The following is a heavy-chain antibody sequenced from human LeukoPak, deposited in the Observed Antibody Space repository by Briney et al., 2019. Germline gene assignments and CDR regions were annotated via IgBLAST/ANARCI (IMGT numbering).Heavy chain of an antibody. CDR1: GGTFSSYA. Sequence: ASVTVSCKASGGTFSSYAISWVRQAPGQGLEWMGGIIPIFGTANYAQKFQGRVTITADESTSTAYMELSSLRSEDTAVYYCAMSNCSSTSCYDLDYYYYYGMDVWGQGTTVTVSS. V-gene: IGHV1-69*13. J-gene: IGHJ6*02. CDR3: AMSNCSSTSCYDLDYYYYYGMDV. D-gene: IGHD2-2*01. CDR2: IIPIFGTA.